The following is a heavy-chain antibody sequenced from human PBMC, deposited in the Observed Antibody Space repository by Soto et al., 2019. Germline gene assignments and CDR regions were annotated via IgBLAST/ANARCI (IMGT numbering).Heavy chain of an antibody. J-gene: IGHJ6*02. V-gene: IGHV3-30-3*01. Sequence: LRLSCAASGFTFSSYAMHWVRQAPGKGLEWVAVISYDGSNKYYADSVKGRFTISRDNSKNTLYLQMNSLRAEDTAVYYCARGIPQYCSSTSCRRRLYYYYGMDVWGQGTTVTVSS. CDR3: ARGIPQYCSSTSCRRRLYYYYGMDV. D-gene: IGHD2-2*01. CDR2: ISYDGSNK. CDR1: GFTFSSYA.